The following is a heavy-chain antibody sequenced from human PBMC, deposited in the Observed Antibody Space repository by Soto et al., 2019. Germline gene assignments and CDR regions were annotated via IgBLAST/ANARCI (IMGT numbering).Heavy chain of an antibody. CDR1: GFSFSGSG. V-gene: IGHV3-73*01. CDR2: IRSNAHSYAT. D-gene: IGHD6-13*01. CDR3: TAIASAGTFFDY. Sequence: AGGSLRLSCATFGFSFSGSGIHWVRQASGKGLEWVGRIRSNAHSYATAYDASVKGRFTIPRDDSKSTAYLQMNSLKSEDTAVYYCTAIASAGTFFDYWGQGALVTVSS. J-gene: IGHJ4*02.